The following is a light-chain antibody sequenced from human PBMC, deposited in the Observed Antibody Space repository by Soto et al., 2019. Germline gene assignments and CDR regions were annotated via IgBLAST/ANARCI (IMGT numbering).Light chain of an antibody. CDR2: GAS. V-gene: IGKV3-15*01. J-gene: IGKJ1*01. CDR1: QSVSSN. Sequence: EIVMTQPPATLSVSPGERATLSCRASQSVSSNLAWYQQKPGQAPRLLIYGASTRATGIPARFGGSGSGTEFTLTISSLQSEDFAVYYCQHYNNWPRTFGQGTKVETK. CDR3: QHYNNWPRT.